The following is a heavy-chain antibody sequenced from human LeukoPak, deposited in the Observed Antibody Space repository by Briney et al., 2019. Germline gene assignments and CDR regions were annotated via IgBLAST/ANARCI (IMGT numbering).Heavy chain of an antibody. CDR3: ASYPSYYYDSSGLGH. CDR1: GGSISSSSYY. D-gene: IGHD3-22*01. J-gene: IGHJ4*02. CDR2: IYYSGST. Sequence: PSETLSLTCTVSGGSISSSSYYWGWIRQPPGKGLEWIGSIYYSGSTYYNPSLKSRVTISVDTSKNQFSLKLSSVTAADTAVYYCASYPSYYYDSSGLGHWGQGTLVTVSS. V-gene: IGHV4-39*07.